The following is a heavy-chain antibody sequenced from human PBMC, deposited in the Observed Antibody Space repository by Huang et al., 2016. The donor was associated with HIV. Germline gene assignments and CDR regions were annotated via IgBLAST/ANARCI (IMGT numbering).Heavy chain of an antibody. CDR3: ARASLKHYNGNAPFGY. V-gene: IGHV5-51*03. D-gene: IGHD3-10*01. J-gene: IGHJ4*02. CDR2: IYPGDSDT. CDR1: GYTFNDYW. Sequence: EVQLVQSGAELKKPGESLKISCKASGYTFNDYWFGWVRQRPGKSLEWMGMIYPGDSDTRYNPSLKGQVTMSVDRSINIAYLQWSKLQASDTGIYYCARASLKHYNGNAPFGYWGQRTLVSVSS.